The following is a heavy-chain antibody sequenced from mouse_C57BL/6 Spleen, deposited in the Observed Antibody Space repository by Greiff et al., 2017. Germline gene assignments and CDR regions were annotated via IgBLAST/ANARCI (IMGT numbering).Heavy chain of an antibody. CDR1: GYTFTSYG. V-gene: IGHV1-81*01. Sequence: VQLQESGAELARPGASVKLSCKASGYTFTSYGISWVKQRTGQGLEWIGEIYPRSGNTYYNEKFKGKATLTADKSSSTAYMELRSLTSEDSAVYFCAIPTGQATDYYAMDYWGQGTSVTVSS. CDR2: IYPRSGNT. CDR3: AIPTGQATDYYAMDY. J-gene: IGHJ4*01. D-gene: IGHD3-2*02.